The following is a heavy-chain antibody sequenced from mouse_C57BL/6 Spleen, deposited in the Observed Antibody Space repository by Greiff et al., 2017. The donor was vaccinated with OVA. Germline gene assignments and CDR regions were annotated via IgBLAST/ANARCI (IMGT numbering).Heavy chain of an antibody. CDR2: IDPSDSYT. D-gene: IGHD1-2*01. V-gene: IGHV1-50*01. CDR1: GYTFTSYW. J-gene: IGHJ4*01. CDR3: ARRLPLYAMDY. Sequence: VQLQESGAELVKPGASVKLSCKASGYTFTSYWMQWVKQRPGQGLEWIGEIDPSDSYTNYNQKFKGKATLTVDTSSSTAYMQLSSLTSEDSAVYYCARRLPLYAMDYWGQGTSVTVSS.